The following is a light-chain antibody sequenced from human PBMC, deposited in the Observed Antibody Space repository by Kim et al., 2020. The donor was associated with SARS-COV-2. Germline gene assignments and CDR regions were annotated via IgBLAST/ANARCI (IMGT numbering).Light chain of an antibody. Sequence: QSFTISCTGTSSDVGGYNYVSWYQQHPGKAPKLMIYDVSKRPSGVSNRYSGSKSGHTASLTISGLQAEDEADYYCSSYTSSSTLYVFGTGTKVTVL. J-gene: IGLJ1*01. CDR3: SSYTSSSTLYV. CDR1: SSDVGGYNY. CDR2: DVS. V-gene: IGLV2-14*04.